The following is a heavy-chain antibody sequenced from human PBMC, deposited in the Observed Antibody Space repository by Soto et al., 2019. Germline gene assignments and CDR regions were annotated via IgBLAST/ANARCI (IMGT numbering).Heavy chain of an antibody. CDR3: AILYGDWNTLFDY. CDR2: INPSGGST. CDR1: GYTFTSYY. Sequence: GASVKVSCKASGYTFTSYYMHWVRQAPGQGLEWMGIINPSGGSTSYAQKFQGRVTMTRDTSTSTVYMEPGSLRSEDTAVYYCAILYGDWNTLFDYWGQGTLVTVS. D-gene: IGHD4-17*01. J-gene: IGHJ4*02. V-gene: IGHV1-46*01.